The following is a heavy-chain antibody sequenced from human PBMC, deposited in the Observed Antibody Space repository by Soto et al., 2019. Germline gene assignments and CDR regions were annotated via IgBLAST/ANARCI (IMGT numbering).Heavy chain of an antibody. D-gene: IGHD3-22*01. CDR2: TYYRSKWYN. Sequence: PSQTLSLTCAISGDSVSSNSAAWNWIRQSPSRGLEWLGRTYYRSKWYNDYAVSVKSRITINPDTSKNQFSLQLNSVTPEDTAVYYCARWYYYDSSGYPHAVGSWFDPWGQGTLVTVSS. J-gene: IGHJ5*02. V-gene: IGHV6-1*01. CDR3: ARWYYYDSSGYPHAVGSWFDP. CDR1: GDSVSSNSAA.